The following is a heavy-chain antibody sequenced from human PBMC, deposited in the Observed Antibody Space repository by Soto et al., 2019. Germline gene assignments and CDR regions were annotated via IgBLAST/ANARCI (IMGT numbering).Heavy chain of an antibody. D-gene: IGHD3-22*01. CDR3: ARSKFYYDTSGRGPHYYYGLDV. CDR2: ISYEGSNK. V-gene: IGHV3-30-3*01. J-gene: IGHJ6*02. Sequence: PGGSLRLSCAASAFTFSSYSMHWVRQAPGKGLEWVAVISYEGSNKYHADSVKGRFTISRDNSKNTLYLQMNSLRAEDTAVFYCARSKFYYDTSGRGPHYYYGLDVWGQGTTVTVSS. CDR1: AFTFSSYS.